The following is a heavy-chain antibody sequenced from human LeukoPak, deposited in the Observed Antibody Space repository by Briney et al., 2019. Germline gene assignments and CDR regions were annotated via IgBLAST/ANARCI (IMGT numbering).Heavy chain of an antibody. CDR1: GGSFSGYY. CDR2: ISYSGNT. CDR3: GRMISANFYFYYGMDV. D-gene: IGHD4/OR15-4a*01. Sequence: SETLSLTCAVYGGSFSGYYWGWIRQPPGKGLEWIGSISYSGNTYYNPSLKSRVSTSVDTSKNQFSLKLSSVTAADTAVYYCGRMISANFYFYYGMDVWGQGTTVTVSS. J-gene: IGHJ6*02. V-gene: IGHV4-39*01.